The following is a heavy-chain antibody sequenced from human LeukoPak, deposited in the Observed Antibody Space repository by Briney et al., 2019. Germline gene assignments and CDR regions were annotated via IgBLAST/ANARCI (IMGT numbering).Heavy chain of an antibody. V-gene: IGHV3-66*01. D-gene: IGHD2-15*01. CDR3: AKGGYCSGGSCYSLLDY. Sequence: GGSLRLSCAASGFTVSSNYMSWVRRAPGKGLEWVSVIYSGGSTYYADSVKGRFTISRDNSKDTLYLQMNSLRAEDTAVYYCAKGGYCSGGSCYSLLDYWGQGTLVTVSS. CDR2: IYSGGST. J-gene: IGHJ4*02. CDR1: GFTVSSNY.